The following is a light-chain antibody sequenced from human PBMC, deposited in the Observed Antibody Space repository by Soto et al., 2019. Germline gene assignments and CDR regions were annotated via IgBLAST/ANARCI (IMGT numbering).Light chain of an antibody. V-gene: IGLV2-11*01. CDR2: DVT. CDR1: SSDVGGYNY. CDR3: CSYAGSPFYV. J-gene: IGLJ1*01. Sequence: QSVLTQPRSVSGSTGQSVTISCTGTSSDVGGYNYVSWYQHLPAKAPKLMIYDVTKRPSGVPDRFSGSRSGNTASLTISGLQAEDEADYYCCSYAGSPFYVFGSGTKLTVL.